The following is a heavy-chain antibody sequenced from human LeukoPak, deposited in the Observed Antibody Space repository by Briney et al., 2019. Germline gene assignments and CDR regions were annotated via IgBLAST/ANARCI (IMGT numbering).Heavy chain of an antibody. D-gene: IGHD3-10*01. J-gene: IGHJ4*02. V-gene: IGHV3-48*01. Sequence: GGSLRLSCAASGFTFSSYSMNWVRQAPGKGLEWVSYISSSSSTIYYADSVKGRFIISRDNAKNSLYLQMNSLRAEDTAVYYCAKGSKYYGSGSSDYWGQGTLVTVSS. CDR3: AKGSKYYGSGSSDY. CDR1: GFTFSSYS. CDR2: ISSSSSTI.